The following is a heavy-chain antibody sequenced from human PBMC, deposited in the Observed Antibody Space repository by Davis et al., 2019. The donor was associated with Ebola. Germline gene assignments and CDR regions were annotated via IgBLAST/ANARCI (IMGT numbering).Heavy chain of an antibody. J-gene: IGHJ4*01. D-gene: IGHD2-8*01. CDR3: ARHVDGDHGPVNGRFDY. V-gene: IGHV5-10-1*01. Sequence: GESLKISCQGFGYNFASYWISWVRQSAGKGLEWMGKIDPDDSHTKYSPSFEGHVIISAGKYITTAYLQWGSRKASDSAVYFCARHVDGDHGPVNGRFDYGGHGTRVTVSS. CDR2: IDPDDSHT. CDR1: GYNFASYW.